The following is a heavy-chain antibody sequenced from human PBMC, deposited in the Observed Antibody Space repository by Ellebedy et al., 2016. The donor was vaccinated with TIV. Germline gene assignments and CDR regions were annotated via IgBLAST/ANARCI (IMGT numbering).Heavy chain of an antibody. CDR2: IYYNGDT. J-gene: IGHJ5*02. CDR1: GDSISGHY. CDR3: ARDPALPRGRFDT. V-gene: IGHV4-59*11. Sequence: MPSETLSLTCTVSGDSISGHYWSWIRQSPGKGLEWIGYIYYNGDTNYVPSLKSRVTMSVDTSKNQFSLKLSSVTAADTAVYYCARDPALPRGRFDTWGQGTLVTVSS.